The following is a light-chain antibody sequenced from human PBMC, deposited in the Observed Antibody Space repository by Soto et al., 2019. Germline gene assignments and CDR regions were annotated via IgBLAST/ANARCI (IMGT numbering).Light chain of an antibody. J-gene: IGKJ1*01. Sequence: DIQMTQSPSTLSASIGYRLTITCRASQSISNWLAWYQQKPGKAPHLLIYDASSLASGVPSRFSGSGSGTEFSLTITRLQTDDFATYFCQQYSIYWTFGQGTKVDIK. CDR2: DAS. CDR1: QSISNW. CDR3: QQYSIYWT. V-gene: IGKV1-5*01.